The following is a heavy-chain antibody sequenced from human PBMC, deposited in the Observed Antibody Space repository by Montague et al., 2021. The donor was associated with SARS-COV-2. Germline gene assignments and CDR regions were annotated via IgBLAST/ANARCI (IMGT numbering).Heavy chain of an antibody. Sequence: TRSLTCVVSGGSVSSGDFSWSWIRQSPGKGLEWIGYIYQSGNAYYXPSLKSRVTISIDPSNNQFSLNLRSVTAADTGLYYCARGTRMYGIDYWGQGTTVTVSS. V-gene: IGHV4-30-2*06. J-gene: IGHJ4*01. CDR3: ARGTRMYGIDY. D-gene: IGHD2-8*01. CDR1: GGSVSSGDFS. CDR2: IYQSGNA.